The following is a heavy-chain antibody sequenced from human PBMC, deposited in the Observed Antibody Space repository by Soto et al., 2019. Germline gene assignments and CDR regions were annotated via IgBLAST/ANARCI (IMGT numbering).Heavy chain of an antibody. Sequence: TSETLSLTCTVSGGSISSYYWSWIRQPAGKGLEWIGRIYTSGSTNYNPSLKSRVTMSVDTSKNQFSLKLSSVTAADTAVYYCARGDYYDSSGYYAFDIWGQGTMVTVSS. D-gene: IGHD3-22*01. CDR2: IYTSGST. V-gene: IGHV4-4*07. CDR1: GGSISSYY. J-gene: IGHJ3*02. CDR3: ARGDYYDSSGYYAFDI.